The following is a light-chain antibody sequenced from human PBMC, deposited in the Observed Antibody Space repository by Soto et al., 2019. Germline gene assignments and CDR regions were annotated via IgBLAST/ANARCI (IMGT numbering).Light chain of an antibody. CDR1: QTISSW. Sequence: DIQMTQSPSTLSGSVGDRVTITCRASQTISSWLAWYQQKPGKAAKRLIYKASTLKSGVPSRFSGSGSGTEFTLTISSLQPDEFATYYFQHYNSYSEAVGQGTKVDIK. CDR3: QHYNSYSEA. CDR2: KAS. J-gene: IGKJ1*01. V-gene: IGKV1-5*03.